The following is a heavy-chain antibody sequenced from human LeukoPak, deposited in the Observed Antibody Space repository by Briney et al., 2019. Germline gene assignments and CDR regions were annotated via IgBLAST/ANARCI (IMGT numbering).Heavy chain of an antibody. D-gene: IGHD1-26*01. Sequence: SVKVSCKASGGTFSSYAISWVRQAPGQGLEWMGGIIPIFATTNYAQKFQGRVTITTDESTSTAYMELSSLRSEDTAVYYCARGMYSGSFGYFDYWGQGTLVTVSS. J-gene: IGHJ4*02. CDR3: ARGMYSGSFGYFDY. CDR2: IIPIFATT. CDR1: GGTFSSYA. V-gene: IGHV1-69*05.